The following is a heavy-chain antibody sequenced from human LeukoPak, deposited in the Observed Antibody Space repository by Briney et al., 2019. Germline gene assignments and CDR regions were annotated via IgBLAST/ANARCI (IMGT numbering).Heavy chain of an antibody. J-gene: IGHJ4*02. CDR2: IYSGGST. CDR1: GFTVSSNY. D-gene: IGHD1-20*01. Sequence: GGSPRLSCAASGFTVSSNYMSWVRQAPGKGLAWVSVIYSGGSTYYADSVKGRFTISRDNSKNTLYLQMNSLRAEDTAVYYCARVPYNWNAGYWGQGTLVTVSS. CDR3: ARVPYNWNAGY. V-gene: IGHV3-53*01.